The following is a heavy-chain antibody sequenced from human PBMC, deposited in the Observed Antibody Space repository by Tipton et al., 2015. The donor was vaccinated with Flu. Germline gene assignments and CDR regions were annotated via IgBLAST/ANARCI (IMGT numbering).Heavy chain of an antibody. CDR2: IYYSGST. CDR3: ARDVSVQRWFGELSPGWFDP. CDR1: GGSISSYY. D-gene: IGHD3-10*01. V-gene: IGHV4-59*01. J-gene: IGHJ5*02. Sequence: GLVKPSETLSLTCTVSGGSISSYYWSWIRQPPGKGLEWIGYIYYSGSTNYNPSLKSRVTTSVDTSKNQFSLKLSSVTAADTAVYYCARDVSVQRWFGELSPGWFDPWGQGTLVTVSS.